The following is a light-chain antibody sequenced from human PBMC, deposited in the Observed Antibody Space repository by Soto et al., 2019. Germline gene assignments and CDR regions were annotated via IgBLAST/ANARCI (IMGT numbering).Light chain of an antibody. CDR3: QQYGSSLLT. CDR2: GAS. Sequence: EIVLTQSPATLSLSPGERATLSCRASQSVSSYLAWYQQKPGQAPRLLIYGASSRATGIPDRFSGSGSGTDFTLTISRLEPEDFAVYYCQQYGSSLLTFGGGTKVDNK. CDR1: QSVSSY. V-gene: IGKV3-20*01. J-gene: IGKJ4*01.